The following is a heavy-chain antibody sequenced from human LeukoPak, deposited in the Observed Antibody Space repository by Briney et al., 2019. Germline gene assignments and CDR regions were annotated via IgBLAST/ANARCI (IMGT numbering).Heavy chain of an antibody. CDR3: ATALRWPDYFDY. V-gene: IGHV3-23*01. J-gene: IGHJ4*02. Sequence: QLGGTLRLSCAASGFTFSSYAMSWVRQAPGKGLEWVSFISGSGGSPNYADSVKGRFTISRDNSKNTLYLQMNSLRAEDTAVYYCATALRWPDYFDYWGQGTLVTVSS. CDR2: ISGSGGSP. D-gene: IGHD4-23*01. CDR1: GFTFSSYA.